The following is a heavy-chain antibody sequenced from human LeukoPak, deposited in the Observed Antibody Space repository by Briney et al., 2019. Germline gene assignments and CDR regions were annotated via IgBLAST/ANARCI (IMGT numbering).Heavy chain of an antibody. CDR1: GGSISSSSYY. D-gene: IGHD3-16*01. V-gene: IGHV4-39*07. J-gene: IGHJ4*02. Sequence: SETLSLTCTVSGGSISSSSYYWGWIRQPPGKGLEWIGSIYYSGSTYYNPSLKSRVTISVDTSKNQFSLKLSSVTAADTAVYYCARDLGGEGFDYWGQGTLVTVSS. CDR3: ARDLGGEGFDY. CDR2: IYYSGST.